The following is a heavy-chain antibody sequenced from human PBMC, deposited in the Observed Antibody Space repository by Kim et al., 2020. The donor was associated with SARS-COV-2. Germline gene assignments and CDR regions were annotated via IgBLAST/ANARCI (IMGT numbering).Heavy chain of an antibody. J-gene: IGHJ6*02. V-gene: IGHV3-48*02. CDR1: GFTFSSYS. Sequence: GGSLRLSCAASGFTFSSYSMNWVRQAPGKGLEWVSYIISSSSTIYYADSVKGRFTISRDNAKNSLYLQMNSLRDEDTSVYYCARHSGSYSYYYYGMYVWGQGTTVTVAS. CDR2: IISSSSTI. D-gene: IGHD1-26*01. CDR3: ARHSGSYSYYYYGMYV.